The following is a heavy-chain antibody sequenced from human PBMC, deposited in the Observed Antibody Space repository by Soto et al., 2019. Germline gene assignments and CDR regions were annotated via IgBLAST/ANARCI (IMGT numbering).Heavy chain of an antibody. Sequence: PSDTLSLTCTVFGGSISDYYWSWIRQPPGKGPDWIGDIFYNGITNYNPSLQSRLTISVDTSKNQFSLKLSSVTAADTAVYYCARHRSMDYSDYVPFDYWGQGTLVTVSS. V-gene: IGHV4-59*08. CDR3: ARHRSMDYSDYVPFDY. J-gene: IGHJ4*02. D-gene: IGHD4-17*01. CDR1: GGSISDYY. CDR2: IFYNGIT.